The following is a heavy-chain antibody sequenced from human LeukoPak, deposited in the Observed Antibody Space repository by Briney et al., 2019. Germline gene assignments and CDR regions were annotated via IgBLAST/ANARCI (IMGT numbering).Heavy chain of an antibody. D-gene: IGHD3-22*01. CDR2: ISAYNGNT. Sequence: ASVKVPCKASGGTFSSYAISWVRQAPGQGLEWMGWISAYNGNTNYAQKLQGRVTMTTDTSTSTAYMELRSLRSDDTAVYYCARDMIVISADSSGYSDYWGQGTLVTVSS. CDR1: GGTFSSYA. J-gene: IGHJ4*02. V-gene: IGHV1-18*01. CDR3: ARDMIVISADSSGYSDY.